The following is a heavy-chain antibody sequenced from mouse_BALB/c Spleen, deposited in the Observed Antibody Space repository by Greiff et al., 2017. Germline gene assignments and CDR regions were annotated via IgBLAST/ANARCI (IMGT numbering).Heavy chain of an antibody. D-gene: IGHD2-4*01. Sequence: VKLMESGAELVRPGTSVKISCKASGYTFTNYWLGWVKQRPGHGLEWIGDIYPGGGYTNYNEKFKGKATLTADTSSSTAYMQLSSLTSEDSAVYFCARFYYDYAWFAYWGQGTLVTVSA. CDR2: IYPGGGYT. V-gene: IGHV1-63*02. CDR3: ARFYYDYAWFAY. J-gene: IGHJ3*01. CDR1: GYTFTNYW.